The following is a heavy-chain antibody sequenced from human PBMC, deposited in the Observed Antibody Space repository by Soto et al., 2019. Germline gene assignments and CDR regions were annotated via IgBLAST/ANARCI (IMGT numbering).Heavy chain of an antibody. D-gene: IGHD4-17*01. V-gene: IGHV4-30-4*01. CDR1: GGSISSGDYY. J-gene: IGHJ4*02. CDR3: DRESGTVTNFYY. CDR2: IYYSGST. Sequence: QVQLQESGPGLVKPSQTLSLTCTVSGGSISSGDYYWSWIRQPPGKGLEWIGYIYYSGSTYYNPSLKSRVTIAVDTSRNQFSLKLSSVTAADTAVYYCDRESGTVTNFYYWGQGTLVTVSS.